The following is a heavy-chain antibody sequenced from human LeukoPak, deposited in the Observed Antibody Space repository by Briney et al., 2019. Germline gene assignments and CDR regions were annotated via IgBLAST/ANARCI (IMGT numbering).Heavy chain of an antibody. CDR2: ISSSSSYI. J-gene: IGHJ4*02. CDR3: ARGSELGYCSGGSCYFEY. D-gene: IGHD2-15*01. Sequence: PGGSLRLSCAASGFPFSSYSMNWVRQAPGKGLEWVSIISSSSSYIYYADSVKGRFTISRDNAKNSLYLQMNSLRAEDTAVYYCARGSELGYCSGGSCYFEYGGQGTLVTVSS. CDR1: GFPFSSYS. V-gene: IGHV3-21*01.